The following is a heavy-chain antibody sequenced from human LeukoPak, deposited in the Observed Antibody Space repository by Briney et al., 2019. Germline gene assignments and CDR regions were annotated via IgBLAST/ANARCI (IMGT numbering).Heavy chain of an antibody. CDR3: AKQGRDWLRDYYYYMDV. V-gene: IGHV3-23*01. D-gene: IGHD3-9*01. CDR1: GFTFSSYA. J-gene: IGHJ6*03. CDR2: ISGSGEST. Sequence: SGGSLRLSCAASGFTFSSYAMSGVSQAPGKGLEWVSAISGSGESTYYTDSVKGRFTISRDNSKNTLYLQMNSLRAEDTAVYYCAKQGRDWLRDYYYYMDVWGKGTTVTISS.